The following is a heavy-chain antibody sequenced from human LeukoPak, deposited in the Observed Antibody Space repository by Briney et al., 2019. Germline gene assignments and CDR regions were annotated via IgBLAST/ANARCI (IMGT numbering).Heavy chain of an antibody. J-gene: IGHJ4*02. CDR1: GFFSSTNF. V-gene: IGHV3-66*01. Sequence: GGSLRPSCAASGFFSSTNFITWFRRPPGKGLEWVSVIYPGGTTSYADSLKGRFTVSRDNSKNTLYLQMNSLRVDDTAMYYCATGFDHWGQGTLVTVSS. CDR2: IYPGGTT. CDR3: ATGFDH.